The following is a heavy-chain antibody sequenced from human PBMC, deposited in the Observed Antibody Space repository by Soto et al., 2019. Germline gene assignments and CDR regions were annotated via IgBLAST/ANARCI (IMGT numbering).Heavy chain of an antibody. J-gene: IGHJ3*02. CDR2: IYWDDDK. V-gene: IGHV2-5*02. Sequence: QITLKESGPTLVKPTQTLTLTCTFSGFSLNTPGEGVGWIRQPPGKAPEWLLFIYWDDDKRYSPSLKNRLSITKDTSKDQVVLTMTNMDPVDTATYYCVHAPVGYSSGWSQGPFNMWGEGTMVTVSS. CDR1: GFSLNTPGEG. CDR3: VHAPVGYSSGWSQGPFNM. D-gene: IGHD6-19*01.